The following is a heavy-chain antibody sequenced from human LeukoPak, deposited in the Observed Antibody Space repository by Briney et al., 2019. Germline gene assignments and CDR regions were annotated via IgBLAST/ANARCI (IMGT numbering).Heavy chain of an antibody. V-gene: IGHV4-39*07. CDR3: ASLSAHYYGMDV. J-gene: IGHJ6*02. CDR1: GGSTSSNYY. D-gene: IGHD6-25*01. Sequence: PSETLSLTCTVSGGSTSSNYYWGWIRQPPGKDLEWIGSIYYSGSTYYNPSLKSRVTISVDTSKNQFSLKLSSVTAADTAVYYCASLSAHYYGMDVWGQGTTVTVSS. CDR2: IYYSGST.